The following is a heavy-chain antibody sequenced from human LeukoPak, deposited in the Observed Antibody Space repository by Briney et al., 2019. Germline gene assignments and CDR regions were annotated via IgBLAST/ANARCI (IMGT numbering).Heavy chain of an antibody. J-gene: IGHJ5*02. D-gene: IGHD3-3*01. CDR3: ARLHYDFWRFDP. Sequence: SETLSVTCTVSGDSISTYYWSWIRQPPGKGLEWIGHIHNSGSTTYNPSLKSRVTISIDTSKNQFSLKLISVTAADTAVYYCARLHYDFWRFDPWGQGTLVTVSS. CDR1: GDSISTYY. CDR2: IHNSGST. V-gene: IGHV4-59*08.